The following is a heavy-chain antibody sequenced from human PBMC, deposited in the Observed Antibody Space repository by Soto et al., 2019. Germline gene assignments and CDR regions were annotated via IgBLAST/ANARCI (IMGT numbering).Heavy chain of an antibody. Sequence: EVQLVESGGGLVQPGGSLRLSCAASGFTFSSYWMSWVRQAPGKGLEWVANIKQDGSEKYYVDSVKGRFTISRDNAKNSLYLQMNSLRAEDTAVYYCARGGDVVVVAVDAFDIWGQGTMVTVSS. V-gene: IGHV3-7*01. J-gene: IGHJ3*02. D-gene: IGHD2-15*01. CDR3: ARGGDVVVVAVDAFDI. CDR2: IKQDGSEK. CDR1: GFTFSSYW.